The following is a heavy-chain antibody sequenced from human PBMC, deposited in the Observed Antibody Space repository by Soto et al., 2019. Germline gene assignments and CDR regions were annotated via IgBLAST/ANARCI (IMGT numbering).Heavy chain of an antibody. CDR1: GGSISSGGYY. Sequence: SETLSLTCTVSGGSISSGGYYWSWIRQHPGKGLEWIGYIYYSGSTYYNPSLKSRVTISVDTSKNQFSLKLSSVTAADTAVYYCASHLFGVVISSYFDYWGQGTLVTVSS. J-gene: IGHJ4*02. D-gene: IGHD3-3*01. V-gene: IGHV4-31*03. CDR2: IYYSGST. CDR3: ASHLFGVVISSYFDY.